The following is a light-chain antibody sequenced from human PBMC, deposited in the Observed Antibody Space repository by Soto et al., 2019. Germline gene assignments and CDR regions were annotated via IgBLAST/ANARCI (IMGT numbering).Light chain of an antibody. Sequence: QSALTQPASVSWSPGQSITISCTGTSSDVGGYNYVSWYQHHPGEAPKLMIYDVSNRPSGVSNRFSGSKSGNTASLTISGLQPEDEADYYCSSYTTSNTRQIVFGTGTKVTVL. J-gene: IGLJ1*01. V-gene: IGLV2-14*03. CDR1: SSDVGGYNY. CDR2: DVS. CDR3: SSYTTSNTRQIV.